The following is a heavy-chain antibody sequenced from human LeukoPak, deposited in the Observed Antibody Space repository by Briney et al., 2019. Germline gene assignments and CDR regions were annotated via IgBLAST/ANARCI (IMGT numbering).Heavy chain of an antibody. Sequence: GGSLRLSCTASEFSFNDYYMSWIRQAPGKGLEWVSDIGGSDSIIAYAGFVRGRFTISRDFASNSVYLQMNSLRDNDTAVYFCAREMVAGTFDSWGQGTLVTVSS. CDR1: EFSFNDYY. D-gene: IGHD6-19*01. CDR2: IGGSDSII. V-gene: IGHV3-11*01. J-gene: IGHJ4*02. CDR3: AREMVAGTFDS.